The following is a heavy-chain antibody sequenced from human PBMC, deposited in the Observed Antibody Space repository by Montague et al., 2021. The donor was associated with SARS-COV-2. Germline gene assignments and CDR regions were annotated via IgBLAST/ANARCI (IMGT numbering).Heavy chain of an antibody. CDR1: GGSISSSSYY. CDR3: ARHRAAAGIWYFDL. CDR2: IYYSGST. J-gene: IGHJ2*01. Sequence: SETLSLTCTVSGGSISSSSYYWGWIRQPPGKGLEWIGSIYYSGSTYYNPSLKSRVTISVDTSKSQFSLELSSVTAADTAVYYCARHRAAAGIWYFDLWGRGTLVTVSS. D-gene: IGHD6-13*01. V-gene: IGHV4-39*01.